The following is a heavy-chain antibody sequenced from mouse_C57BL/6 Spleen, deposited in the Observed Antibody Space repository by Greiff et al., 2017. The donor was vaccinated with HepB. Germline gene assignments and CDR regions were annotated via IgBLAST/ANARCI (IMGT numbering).Heavy chain of an antibody. CDR1: GYTFTDYY. V-gene: IGHV1-26*01. Sequence: EVQLQQSGPELVKPGASVKISCKASGYTFTDYYMNWVKQSHGKSLEWIGDINPNNGGTSYNQKFKGKATLTVDKYSSTTYMELRSLTSEDSAVYYCARREGNYYAMDDWGQGTSVTVSS. J-gene: IGHJ4*01. CDR2: INPNNGGT. CDR3: ARREGNYYAMDD.